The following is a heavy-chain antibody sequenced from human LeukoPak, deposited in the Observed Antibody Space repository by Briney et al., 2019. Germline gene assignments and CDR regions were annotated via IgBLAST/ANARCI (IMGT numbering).Heavy chain of an antibody. Sequence: PSETLSLTCAVYGGSFSGYYWSWIRQPPGKGLEWIGEINHSGSTNYNPSLKSRVTISVDTSKNQFSLKLSSVTAADTAVYYCARERYSSGWSDNAFDIWGQGTMVTVSS. V-gene: IGHV4-34*01. J-gene: IGHJ3*02. CDR1: GGSFSGYY. CDR3: ARERYSSGWSDNAFDI. D-gene: IGHD6-19*01. CDR2: INHSGST.